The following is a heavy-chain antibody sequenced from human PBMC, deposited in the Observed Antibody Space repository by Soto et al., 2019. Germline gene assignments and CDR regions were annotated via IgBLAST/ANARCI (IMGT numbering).Heavy chain of an antibody. D-gene: IGHD6-13*01. CDR1: GFTFSSYG. V-gene: IGHV3-30*18. Sequence: GGSLRLSCAASGFTFSSYGMHWVRQAPGKGLEWVAVISYDGSNKYYADSVKGRFTISRDNSKNTLYLQMNSLRAEDTAVYYCAKDLFGSLLVIAAAGGDYYGMDVWGQGTTVTVSS. J-gene: IGHJ6*02. CDR2: ISYDGSNK. CDR3: AKDLFGSLLVIAAAGGDYYGMDV.